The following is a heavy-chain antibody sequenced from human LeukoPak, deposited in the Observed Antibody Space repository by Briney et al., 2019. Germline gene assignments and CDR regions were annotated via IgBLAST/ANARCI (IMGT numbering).Heavy chain of an antibody. CDR2: ISYDGSNK. V-gene: IGHV3-30*18. CDR3: AKEDDFWSVDV. CDR1: GFTFSSYG. D-gene: IGHD3-3*01. J-gene: IGHJ6*02. Sequence: PGGSLRLSCAASGFTFSSYGMHWVRQAPGKGLEWVAVISYDGSNKYYADSVKGRFTISRDNSKNTLYLQMNSLRAEDTAVYYCAKEDDFWSVDVWGQGTTVTVSS.